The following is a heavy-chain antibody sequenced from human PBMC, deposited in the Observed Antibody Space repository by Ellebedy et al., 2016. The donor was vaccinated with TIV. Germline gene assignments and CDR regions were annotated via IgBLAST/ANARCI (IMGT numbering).Heavy chain of an antibody. D-gene: IGHD6-19*01. CDR3: ARDQGWAVAGTTRFDY. Sequence: PGGSLRLSCAASGFTFDDYGMSWVRQAPGKGLVWVSRINSDGSSTSYADSVKGRFTISRDNAKNSLYLQMSSLRAEDTAVYYCARDQGWAVAGTTRFDYWGQGTLVTVSS. CDR2: INSDGSST. V-gene: IGHV3-74*01. CDR1: GFTFDDYG. J-gene: IGHJ4*02.